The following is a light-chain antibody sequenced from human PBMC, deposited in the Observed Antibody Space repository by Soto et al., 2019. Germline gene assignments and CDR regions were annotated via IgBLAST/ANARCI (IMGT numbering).Light chain of an antibody. CDR3: QQSYSTPSIT. J-gene: IGKJ5*01. V-gene: IGKV1-39*01. CDR2: AAS. Sequence: DIQMTQSPSSLSASXXDRVXITCPASQSISSYLNWYQQKPGKAPKLXXYAASSLQSGVPSRFSGSGSGTDFTLTISSLQPEDFATYYCQQSYSTPSITFGQGTRLEIK. CDR1: QSISSY.